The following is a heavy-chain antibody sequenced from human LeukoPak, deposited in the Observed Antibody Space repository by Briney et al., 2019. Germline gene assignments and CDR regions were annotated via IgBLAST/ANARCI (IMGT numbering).Heavy chain of an antibody. J-gene: IGHJ4*02. CDR1: GFAFGSYG. CDR3: AKDLVAGTLGYFDY. V-gene: IGHV3-30*18. Sequence: GRSLRLSCAASGFAFGSYGMHWVRQAPGKGLEWVAVISYDGSNKYYADSVKGRFTISRDNSKNTLYLQMNSLRAEDTAVYYCAKDLVAGTLGYFDYWGQGTLVTVSS. CDR2: ISYDGSNK. D-gene: IGHD6-19*01.